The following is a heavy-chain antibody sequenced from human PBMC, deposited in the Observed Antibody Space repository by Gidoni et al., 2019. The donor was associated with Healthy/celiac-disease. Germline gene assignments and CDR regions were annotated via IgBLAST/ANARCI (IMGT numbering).Heavy chain of an antibody. D-gene: IGHD2-2*01. V-gene: IGHV4-31*03. J-gene: IGHJ6*02. CDR3: ARDGYCSSTSCPYYYYGMDV. Sequence: QVQLQESGPGLVKPSQTLSLTCTVSGGSISSGGYYWSWIRQHPGKGLEWIGYIYYSGSTYYNPSLKSRVSISVDTSKNQFSLKLSSVTAADTAVYYCARDGYCSSTSCPYYYYGMDVWGQGTTVTVSS. CDR2: IYYSGST. CDR1: GGSISSGGYY.